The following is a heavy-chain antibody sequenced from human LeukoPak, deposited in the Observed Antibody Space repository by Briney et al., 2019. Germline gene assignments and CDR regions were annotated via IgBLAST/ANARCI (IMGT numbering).Heavy chain of an antibody. V-gene: IGHV3-48*01. CDR3: ARVTVGATADYFDS. CDR1: GFTFSTYS. Sequence: TGGSLRLSCAASGFTFSTYSMSWVRQAPGKGLEWISYIGGGSGTIYFADPVKGRFTISRDNARNSLYLQLNSLRAEDTAVYFCARVTVGATADYFDSWGQGTLVTVSS. CDR2: IGGGSGTI. J-gene: IGHJ4*02. D-gene: IGHD1-26*01.